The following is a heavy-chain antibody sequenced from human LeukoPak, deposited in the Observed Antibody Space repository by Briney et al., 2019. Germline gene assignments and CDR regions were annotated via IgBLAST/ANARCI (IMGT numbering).Heavy chain of an antibody. CDR2: IVVGSGNT. D-gene: IGHD6-13*01. CDR1: GFTFTSSA. V-gene: IGHV1-58*01. Sequence: ASVTVSCTASGFTFTSSAVQWVRQARGQRREWIGWIVVGSGNTNYAQKFQERVTITRDMSTSTAYMELSSLRSEDTAVYYCAARSSRYNIYGMDVWGQGTTVTVSS. CDR3: AARSSRYNIYGMDV. J-gene: IGHJ6*02.